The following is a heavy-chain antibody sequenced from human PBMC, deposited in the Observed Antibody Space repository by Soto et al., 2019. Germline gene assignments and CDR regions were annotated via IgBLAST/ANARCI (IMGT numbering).Heavy chain of an antibody. CDR3: AKDPPSASSSWYEHQYFDY. J-gene: IGHJ4*02. Sequence: QVQLVESGGGVVQPGRSLRLSCAASGFTFSSYGMHWVRQAPGKGLEWVAVISYDGSNKYYADSVKGRFTISRDNSKNTLYLQMNSLRAEDTAVYYCAKDPPSASSSWYEHQYFDYWGQGTLVTVSS. CDR1: GFTFSSYG. CDR2: ISYDGSNK. D-gene: IGHD6-13*01. V-gene: IGHV3-30*18.